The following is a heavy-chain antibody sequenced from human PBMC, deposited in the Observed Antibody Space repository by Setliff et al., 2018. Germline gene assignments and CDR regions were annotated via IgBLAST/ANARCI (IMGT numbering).Heavy chain of an antibody. CDR3: ARARPATIAGVVPGVADFGIDV. D-gene: IGHD2-2*01. Sequence: SETLSLTCTVSGGSISSGTYYWSWIRQPAGKGLEWIGRLHTSGSIDYNPSLKSRVTISVEMSKNQFSLTLSSVTAADTAVYYCARARPATIAGVVPGVADFGIDVWGQGTTVTVSS. CDR1: GGSISSGTYY. J-gene: IGHJ6*02. V-gene: IGHV4-61*02. CDR2: LHTSGSI.